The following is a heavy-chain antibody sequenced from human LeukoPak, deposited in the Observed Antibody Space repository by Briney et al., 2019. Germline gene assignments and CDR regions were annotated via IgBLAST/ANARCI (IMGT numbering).Heavy chain of an antibody. Sequence: GGSLRLSCAASGFTFSSYAMHWVRQAPGKGLEWVAVISYDGSNKYYADSVKGRFTISRDNSKNTLYLQMNSLRAEDTAVYYCARGSGFYGMDVWGKGTTVTVPS. CDR3: ARGSGFYGMDV. CDR1: GFTFSSYA. D-gene: IGHD3-3*01. CDR2: ISYDGSNK. V-gene: IGHV3-30*04. J-gene: IGHJ6*04.